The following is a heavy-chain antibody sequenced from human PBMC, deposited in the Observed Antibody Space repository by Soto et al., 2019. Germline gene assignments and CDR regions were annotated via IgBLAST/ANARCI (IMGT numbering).Heavy chain of an antibody. D-gene: IGHD7-27*01. Sequence: ASVKVSYKASGGTFSSYAISWVRQAPGQGLEWMGGIIPIFGTANYAQKFQGRVTITADESTSTAYMELSSLRSEDTAVYYCAREMTGDHYFDYWGQGTLVTVSS. CDR3: AREMTGDHYFDY. CDR2: IIPIFGTA. CDR1: GGTFSSYA. V-gene: IGHV1-69*13. J-gene: IGHJ4*02.